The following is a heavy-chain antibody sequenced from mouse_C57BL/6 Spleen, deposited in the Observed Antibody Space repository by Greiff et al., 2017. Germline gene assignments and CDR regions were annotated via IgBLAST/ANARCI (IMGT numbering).Heavy chain of an antibody. V-gene: IGHV1-53*01. CDR1: GYTFTSYW. D-gene: IGHD2-5*01. CDR2: INPSNGGT. CDR3: AREHYYSNFGDY. Sequence: LVESGTELVKPGASVKLSCKASGYTFTSYWMHWVKQRPGQGLEWIGNINPSNGGTNYNEKFKSKATLTVDKSSSTAYMQLSSLTSEDSAVYYCAREHYYSNFGDYWGQGTSVTVSS. J-gene: IGHJ4*01.